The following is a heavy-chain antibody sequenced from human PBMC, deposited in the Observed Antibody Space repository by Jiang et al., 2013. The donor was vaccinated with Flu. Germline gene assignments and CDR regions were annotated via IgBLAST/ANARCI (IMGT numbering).Heavy chain of an antibody. D-gene: IGHD3-10*01. CDR2: IYTSGST. CDR3: ARGGGHRSWELYFDY. CDR1: GGSISSGSYY. J-gene: IGHJ4*02. V-gene: IGHV4-61*02. Sequence: GSGLVKPSQTLSLTCTVSGGSISSGSYYWSWIRQPAGKGLEWIGRIYTSGSTNYNPSLKSRVTISVDTSKNQFSLKLSSVTAADTAVYYCARGGGHRSWELYFDYVGPGNPGHRL.